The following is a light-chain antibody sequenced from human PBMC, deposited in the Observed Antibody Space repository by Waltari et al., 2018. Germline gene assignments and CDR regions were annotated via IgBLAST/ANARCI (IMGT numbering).Light chain of an antibody. CDR1: QGINKW. V-gene: IGKV1-12*02. CDR2: AAS. CDR3: QQANSLPFT. Sequence: IQMTQSTSSVSASIGHRVTITCRASQGINKWLVWYQQKPGKAPNVLIYAASILQSGVPSRFSGSGFGTDFTLTISSLQPEDFATYFCQQANSLPFTFGGGTKVEIK. J-gene: IGKJ4*01.